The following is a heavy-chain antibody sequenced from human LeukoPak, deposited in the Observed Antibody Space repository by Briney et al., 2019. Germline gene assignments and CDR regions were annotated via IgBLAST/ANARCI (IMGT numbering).Heavy chain of an antibody. V-gene: IGHV4-59*02. CDR3: ARGGSSSYYFDY. CDR1: GGSVSSSY. J-gene: IGHJ4*02. D-gene: IGHD6-6*01. Sequence: SETLSLTCTVSGGSVSSSYWSWVRQPPGRGLEWIGFIYHSGTTNNNPSLKSRVTISVDTSKNQFSLKLSSVTAADTAVYYCARGGSSSYYFDYWGQGTLVTVSS. CDR2: IYHSGTT.